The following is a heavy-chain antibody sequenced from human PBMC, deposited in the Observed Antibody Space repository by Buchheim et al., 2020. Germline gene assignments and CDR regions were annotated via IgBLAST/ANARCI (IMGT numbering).Heavy chain of an antibody. D-gene: IGHD6-13*01. Sequence: QVQLVQSGAEVKKPGTSVKVSCKASGYTFTGYYMHWVRQAPGQGLEWMGWINPNSGGTNYAQKFQGRVNMTRDTSISKAYMELSRLRSDDTAVYYCARDPSVGGQQLAYYFDYWGQGTL. V-gene: IGHV1-2*02. CDR1: GYTFTGYY. J-gene: IGHJ4*02. CDR3: ARDPSVGGQQLAYYFDY. CDR2: INPNSGGT.